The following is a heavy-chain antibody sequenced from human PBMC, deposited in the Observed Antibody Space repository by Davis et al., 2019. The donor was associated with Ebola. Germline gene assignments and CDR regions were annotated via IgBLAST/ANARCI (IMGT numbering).Heavy chain of an antibody. D-gene: IGHD2-2*01. CDR3: ARERMREYQLIDWFDP. CDR1: GGSFSGYY. J-gene: IGHJ5*02. V-gene: IGHV4-34*01. CDR2: INHSGST. Sequence: MPSETLSLTCAVYGGSFSGYYWSWIRQPPGKGLEWIGVINHSGSTNYNPHLKSQVTISVDTSKTQFSLNLTSVTAADTAVYCCARERMREYQLIDWFDPWGQGTLVTVSS.